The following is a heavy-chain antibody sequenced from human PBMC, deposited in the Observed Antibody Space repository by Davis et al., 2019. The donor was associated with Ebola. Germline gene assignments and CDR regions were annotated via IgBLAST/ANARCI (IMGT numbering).Heavy chain of an antibody. Sequence: GESLKISCKGSGYSFTSYWIGWVRQMPGKGLEWMGIIYPSDSDTRYSPSFQGQVTISADKSISTAYLQWSSLKASDTAMYYCARGGRWLQLLDYYFDYWGQGTLVTVSS. CDR2: IYPSDSDT. V-gene: IGHV5-51*01. J-gene: IGHJ4*02. CDR3: ARGGRWLQLLDYYFDY. D-gene: IGHD5-24*01. CDR1: GYSFTSYW.